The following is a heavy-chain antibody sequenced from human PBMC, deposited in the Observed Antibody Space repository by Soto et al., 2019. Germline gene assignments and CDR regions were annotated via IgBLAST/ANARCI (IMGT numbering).Heavy chain of an antibody. CDR2: ISGKNGNT. D-gene: IGHD2-15*01. J-gene: IGHJ6*02. Sequence: QVQLVQSGVEVKKPGASVKVSCKASGYTFISHGISWVRQAPGQGLEWMGWISGKNGNTNYAQKRQGRVTLTTDTSTSTDYMELRSLGSDDTAVYYCARVSSSIVVVPDYGMDVWGQGTTVTGSS. V-gene: IGHV1-18*04. CDR1: GYTFISHG. CDR3: ARVSSSIVVVPDYGMDV.